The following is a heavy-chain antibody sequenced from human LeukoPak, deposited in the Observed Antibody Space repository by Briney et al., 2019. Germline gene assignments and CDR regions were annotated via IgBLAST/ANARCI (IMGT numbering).Heavy chain of an antibody. CDR1: GFPLTSYA. Sequence: GGSLRLSCAVSGFPLTSYAMNWVRQAPGKGLEWVSIISRTSESTFYADSVKGRFTISRDNAKNSLYLQMNSLRAEDTAVYYCARESRYSSSWYDFDYWGQGTLVTVSS. J-gene: IGHJ4*02. CDR2: ISRTSEST. D-gene: IGHD6-13*01. V-gene: IGHV3-21*01. CDR3: ARESRYSSSWYDFDY.